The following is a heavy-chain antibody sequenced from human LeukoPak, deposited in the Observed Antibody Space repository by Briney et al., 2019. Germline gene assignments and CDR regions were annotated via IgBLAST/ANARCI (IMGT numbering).Heavy chain of an antibody. CDR3: AREKGVVPAAIEFDY. J-gene: IGHJ4*02. D-gene: IGHD2-2*01. Sequence: SETLSLTCAVYGGSFSGYYWSWIREPPGKGLEWIGEINHSGSTNYNPSLKSRVTISVDTSKNQFSLKLSSVTAADTAVYYCAREKGVVPAAIEFDYWGQGTRVTVSS. CDR2: INHSGST. V-gene: IGHV4-34*01. CDR1: GGSFSGYY.